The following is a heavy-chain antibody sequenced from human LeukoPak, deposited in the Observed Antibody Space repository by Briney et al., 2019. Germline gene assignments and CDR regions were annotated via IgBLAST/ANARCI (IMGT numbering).Heavy chain of an antibody. D-gene: IGHD2-2*02. CDR3: ARVYGYCSSTSCYTTTTYYYYYMDV. V-gene: IGHV3-74*01. J-gene: IGHJ6*03. Sequence: GGSLRLSCAASGFTFSSYWTHWVRQAPGKGLVWVPRINSDGSSTSYADSVKGRFTISRDNAKNTLYLQMNSLRAEDTAVYYCARVYGYCSSTSCYTTTTYYYYYMDVWGKGTTVTVSS. CDR1: GFTFSSYW. CDR2: INSDGSST.